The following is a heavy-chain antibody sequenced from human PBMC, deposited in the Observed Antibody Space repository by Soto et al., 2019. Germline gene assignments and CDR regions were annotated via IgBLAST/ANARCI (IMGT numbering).Heavy chain of an antibody. CDR3: ARLGTTGGLDV. V-gene: IGHV3-30*19. J-gene: IGHJ1*01. D-gene: IGHD3-16*01. CDR1: GFTFRSYV. CDR2: SSYDGSDK. Sequence: QVQLVESGGGVVQPGTSLRVSCVGSGFTFRSYVIHWVRQAPGKGLEWVALSSYDGSDKYYDDSVRGRFTIHRDKSMNLVNVKMGSLKHADKDFYYCARLGTTGGLDVWGQGTLVSVSS.